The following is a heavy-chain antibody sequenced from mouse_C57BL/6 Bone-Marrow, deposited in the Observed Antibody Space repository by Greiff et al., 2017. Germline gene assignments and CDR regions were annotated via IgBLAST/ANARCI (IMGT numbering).Heavy chain of an antibody. CDR3: AREGSGYTMDY. V-gene: IGHV1-69*01. CDR1: GYTFTSYW. CDR2: IDPSDSYT. D-gene: IGHD3-2*02. J-gene: IGHJ4*01. Sequence: QVQLKQPGAELVMPGASVKLSCKASGYTFTSYWMHWVQQRPGQGLEWIGEIDPSDSYTNYNQKFKGKSTLTVDKSSSTTYMQLSSMTSEDSAVYYCAREGSGYTMDYWGQGTSATVSS.